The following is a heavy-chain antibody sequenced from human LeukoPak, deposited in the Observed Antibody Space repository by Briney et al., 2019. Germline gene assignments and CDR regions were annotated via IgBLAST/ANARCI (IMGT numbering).Heavy chain of an antibody. CDR2: ISGSGGST. V-gene: IGHV3-23*01. D-gene: IGHD2-15*01. J-gene: IGHJ4*02. CDR3: AKEGYCSGGDCYTYFDY. CDR1: GFTFSSYA. Sequence: GGSLRLSCAASGFTFSSYAMSWVRRAPGKGLEWVSGISGSGGSTYYADSVKGRFTISRDNSKNMLYLQMNSLRAEDTAEYYCAKEGYCSGGDCYTYFDYWGQGSLVTVSS.